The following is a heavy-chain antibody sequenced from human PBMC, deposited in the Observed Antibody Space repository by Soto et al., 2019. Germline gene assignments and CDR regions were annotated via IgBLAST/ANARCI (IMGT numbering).Heavy chain of an antibody. V-gene: IGHV1-3*01. CDR2: INAGNGNT. D-gene: IGHD2-2*01. Sequence: QVQLVQSGAEVKKPGASVKVSCKASGYTFTSYAMHWVRQAPGQRLEWMGWINAGNGNTKYSQKFQGRVTITRDTSASTAYMELSSLRSEDTAVYYCARRVGYCSSTSCYRPPGWFDPWGQGTLVTVSS. CDR1: GYTFTSYA. J-gene: IGHJ5*02. CDR3: ARRVGYCSSTSCYRPPGWFDP.